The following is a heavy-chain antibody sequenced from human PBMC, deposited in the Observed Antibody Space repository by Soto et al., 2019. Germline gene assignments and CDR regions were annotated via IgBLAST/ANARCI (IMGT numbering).Heavy chain of an antibody. J-gene: IGHJ6*02. CDR1: GFNFRSYG. CDR3: ATALNYFHPGILAMDV. CDR2: IWHGGGTI. V-gene: IGHV3-33*03. D-gene: IGHD3-10*01. Sequence: QALLEESGGGVVQPGRSLRLSCVGSGFNFRSYGMHWVRQAPGKGLEWVAVIWHGGGTIYTADSVKGRFTISRDNFRDTLYLQMYSLRVEDTAVYYCATALNYFHPGILAMDVWGQGTRVNVSS.